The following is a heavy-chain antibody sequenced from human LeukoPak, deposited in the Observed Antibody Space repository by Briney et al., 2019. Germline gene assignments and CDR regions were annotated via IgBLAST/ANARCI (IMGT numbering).Heavy chain of an antibody. CDR1: GGSISSGDYY. Sequence: SETLSLTCTVSGGSISSGDYYWSWIRQPPGKGLEWIGYIYYSGSTYYNPSLKSRVTISGDTSTNQFSLKLSSVTAADTAVYYCAGGGHSYYFDYWGQGTLVTVSS. J-gene: IGHJ4*02. CDR3: AGGGHSYYFDY. V-gene: IGHV4-30-4*08. CDR2: IYYSGST.